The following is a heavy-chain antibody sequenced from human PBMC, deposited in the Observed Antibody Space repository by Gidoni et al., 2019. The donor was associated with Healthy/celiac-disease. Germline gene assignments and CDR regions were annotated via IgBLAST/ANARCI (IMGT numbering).Heavy chain of an antibody. CDR1: GFTFSSYG. J-gene: IGHJ2*01. CDR3: ARDGLSDWYFDL. Sequence: QVQLVESGGGVVQPGRSLRLSCAASGFTFSSYGMHWVRQAPGKGLEWVAVIWYDGRNKYYADSVKGRFTISRDNSKNTLYLQMNSLRAEDTAVYYCARDGLSDWYFDLWGRGTLVTVSS. V-gene: IGHV3-33*01. CDR2: IWYDGRNK. D-gene: IGHD6-19*01.